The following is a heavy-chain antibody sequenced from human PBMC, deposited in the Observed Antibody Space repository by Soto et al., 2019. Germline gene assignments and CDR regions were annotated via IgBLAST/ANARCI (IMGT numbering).Heavy chain of an antibody. CDR3: ARGPVVGAYYYYYGMDV. CDR1: GYTFTSYD. D-gene: IGHD1-26*01. CDR2: MNPNSGNT. Sequence: QVQLVQSGAEVKKPGASVKVSCKASGYTFTSYDINWVRQATGQGLEWMGWMNPNSGNTGYAQKFQGRVTMTRNTSISKAYMELSSLRSEDTAVYYCARGPVVGAYYYYYGMDVWGQGTTVTVSS. V-gene: IGHV1-8*01. J-gene: IGHJ6*02.